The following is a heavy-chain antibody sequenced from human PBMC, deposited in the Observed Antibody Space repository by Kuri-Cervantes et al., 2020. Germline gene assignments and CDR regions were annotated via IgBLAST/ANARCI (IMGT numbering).Heavy chain of an antibody. CDR3: ARDPGHRNGMDV. CDR2: ISYDGSNR. V-gene: IGHV3-30*14. Sequence: GESLKISCAASGFTFSSYAMHWVRQAPGKGLEWVAVISYDGSNRYYADSVKGRVTISRDNSKNTVYLQMNSLRAEDTAVYYCARDPGHRNGMDVWGQGTTVTVSS. J-gene: IGHJ6*02. CDR1: GFTFSSYA.